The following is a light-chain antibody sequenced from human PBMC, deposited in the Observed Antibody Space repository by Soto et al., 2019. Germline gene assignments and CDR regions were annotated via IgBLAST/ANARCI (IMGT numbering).Light chain of an antibody. CDR2: DVS. V-gene: IGLV2-14*01. Sequence: QSLLPQPSSVYGSPGRSITISCAGSSSDVGGYKYVSWYQQHPGKAPKLMIYDVSNRPSGVSDRFSGSKSGNTASLTISGLQAEDEADYYCSSYTTSSTYVFGTGTKVTVL. CDR1: SSDVGGYKY. CDR3: SSYTTSSTYV. J-gene: IGLJ1*01.